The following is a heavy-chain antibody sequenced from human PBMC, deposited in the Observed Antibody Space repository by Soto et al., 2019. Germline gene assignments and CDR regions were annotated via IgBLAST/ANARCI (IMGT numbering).Heavy chain of an antibody. CDR3: ARLEKSGYDTRALDY. Sequence: QVQLVQSGAEVKKPGSSVKVSCKASGGTFSSYTISWVRQSPGQGLEWMGRIIPILGIANYAQTFQGRVKSTADKSTSTAYMELSRRRSDDTAVDYCARLEKSGYDTRALDYWGQGTLVTVSS. J-gene: IGHJ4*02. CDR1: GGTFSSYT. V-gene: IGHV1-69*02. CDR2: IIPILGIA. D-gene: IGHD5-12*01.